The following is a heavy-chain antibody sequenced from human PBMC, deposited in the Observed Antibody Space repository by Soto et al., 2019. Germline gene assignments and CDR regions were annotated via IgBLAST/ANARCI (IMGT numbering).Heavy chain of an antibody. V-gene: IGHV1-69*08. Sequence: QVQLVQSGAEVKKPGSSVKVSCKASGGTFSSYTISWVRQAPGQGLEWMGRIIPILGIANYAQKFQGRVTITVDKSTSTAYMELSSLRSEDTAVYYCARDHDYYFDYWGQGTLVTVSS. D-gene: IGHD2-21*02. CDR1: GGTFSSYT. CDR3: ARDHDYYFDY. CDR2: IIPILGIA. J-gene: IGHJ4*02.